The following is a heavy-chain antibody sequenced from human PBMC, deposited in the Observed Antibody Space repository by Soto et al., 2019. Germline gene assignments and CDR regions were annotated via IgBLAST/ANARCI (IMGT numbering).Heavy chain of an antibody. Sequence: SETLSLTRAVPCGSISSYYWSWIRQPAGKGLEWIGRIYTSGSTNYNPSLKSRVTMSVDTSKNQFSLKLSSVTAADTAVYYCARDSATFSGSYLLDYWGQGTLVTVSS. J-gene: IGHJ4*02. CDR3: ARDSATFSGSYLLDY. CDR1: CGSISSYY. CDR2: IYTSGST. V-gene: IGHV4-4*07. D-gene: IGHD1-26*01.